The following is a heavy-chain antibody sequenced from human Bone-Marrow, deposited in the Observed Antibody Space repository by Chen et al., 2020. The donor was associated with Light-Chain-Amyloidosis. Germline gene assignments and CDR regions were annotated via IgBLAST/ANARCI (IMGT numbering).Heavy chain of an antibody. V-gene: IGHV3-23*04. J-gene: IGHJ4*02. CDR1: GFNFSSFG. Sequence: EVPLVESGGGLVQPGGSLRLSCATSGFNFSSFGMSWVRQAPGKGLEWVSTVSGSTVSTYYAGAVKGRFIISRNNSKSTLYLKMNSLRAGDTAVYFCTRKGGYFDFWGQGSLVTVSS. D-gene: IGHD3-10*01. CDR2: VSGSTVST. CDR3: TRKGGYFDF.